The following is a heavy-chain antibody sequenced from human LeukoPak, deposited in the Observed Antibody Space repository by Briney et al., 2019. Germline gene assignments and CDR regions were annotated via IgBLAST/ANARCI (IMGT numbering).Heavy chain of an antibody. CDR1: GFTFSGSD. J-gene: IGHJ4*02. D-gene: IGHD6-19*01. CDR3: AKDGQAVGEYYFDY. CDR2: ISYDGGKK. Sequence: GTSLRLSCAASGFTFSGSDMHWVRQAPGKGLERVATISYDGGKKNYAAAVQGRFTVSRDNPVNTLNLQMNSLRVEDTALYYCAKDGQAVGEYYFDYWGQGTLVTVSS. V-gene: IGHV3-30*18.